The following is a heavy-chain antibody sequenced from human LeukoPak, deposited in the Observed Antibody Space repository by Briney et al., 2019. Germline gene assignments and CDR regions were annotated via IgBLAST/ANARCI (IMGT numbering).Heavy chain of an antibody. Sequence: PGGSLRLSCAASGFTFSSYWMTWVRQSPGKGLEWVANIKQDGSEKYYVDSVKGRFTISRDNAKNSLYLQMNSLRAEDTAVYYCAGGRDVYRYWGQGTLVTVSS. CDR2: IKQDGSEK. J-gene: IGHJ4*02. D-gene: IGHD5-24*01. V-gene: IGHV3-7*01. CDR3: AGGRDVYRY. CDR1: GFTFSSYW.